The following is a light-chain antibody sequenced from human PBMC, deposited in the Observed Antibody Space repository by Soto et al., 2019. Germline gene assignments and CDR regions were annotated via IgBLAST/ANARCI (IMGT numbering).Light chain of an antibody. CDR2: DAS. CDR1: QSVSSY. Sequence: EIVLTQSPATLSLSPGERATLSCRASQSVSSYLAWYQQKPGQAPRLLIYDASNRATGIPARFSGSGSGTDFTLTIRSLGPEDFAVYFCQQRSNWPRALTFGGGTKVEIK. J-gene: IGKJ4*01. V-gene: IGKV3-11*01. CDR3: QQRSNWPRALT.